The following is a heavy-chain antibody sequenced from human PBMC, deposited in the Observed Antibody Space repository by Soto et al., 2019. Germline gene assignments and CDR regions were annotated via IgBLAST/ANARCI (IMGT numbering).Heavy chain of an antibody. V-gene: IGHV1-69*14. CDR2: IIPIFGTA. CDR3: ARGANTAMVTRWFDP. J-gene: IGHJ5*02. Sequence: QVQLVQSGAEVKKPGSSVKVSCKASGGTFSSYAISWVRQAPGQGLEWMGGIIPIFGTANYAQKFQGRVTXPPAKSXXTAYMELSSLRSEDTAVYYCARGANTAMVTRWFDPWGQGTLVTVSS. D-gene: IGHD5-18*01. CDR1: GGTFSSYA.